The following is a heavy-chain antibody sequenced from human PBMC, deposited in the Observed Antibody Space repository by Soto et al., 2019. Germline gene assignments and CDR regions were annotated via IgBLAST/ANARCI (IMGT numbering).Heavy chain of an antibody. CDR2: INAGNGNT. CDR3: ASNHLGPTPYGMDV. J-gene: IGHJ6*02. CDR1: GYTFPSYA. D-gene: IGHD3-3*01. V-gene: IGHV1-3*01. Sequence: GASVKVSCKASGYTFPSYAMHWVRQAPGQRLEGMGWINAGNGNTKYSQKFKGRVTITRDTSASPAYMELSSLRSEDTAVYYCASNHLGPTPYGMDVWGQGTTVTVSS.